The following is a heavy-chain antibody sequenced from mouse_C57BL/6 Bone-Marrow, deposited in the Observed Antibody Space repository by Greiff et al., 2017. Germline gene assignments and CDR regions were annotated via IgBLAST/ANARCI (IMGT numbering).Heavy chain of an antibody. D-gene: IGHD2-4*01. Sequence: QVQLQQSGAELVKPGASVKLSCKASGYTFTSYWMHWVKQRPGRGLEWIGRIDPNSGGTKYNEKFKSKATLTVDKPSSTAYMQLSSLTSEDSAVYYCGRRGLVGGLRPHWCFDVWGTGTTVTVSS. CDR1: GYTFTSYW. CDR3: GRRGLVGGLRPHWCFDV. J-gene: IGHJ1*03. V-gene: IGHV1-72*01. CDR2: IDPNSGGT.